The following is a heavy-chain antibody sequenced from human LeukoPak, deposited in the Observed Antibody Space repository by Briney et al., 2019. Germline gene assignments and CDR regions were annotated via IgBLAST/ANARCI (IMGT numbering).Heavy chain of an antibody. D-gene: IGHD2-21*01. J-gene: IGHJ3*02. V-gene: IGHV3-21*01. CDR3: ARGPYWEEAGDDAFDI. Sequence: GGSLRLSCAASGFTFSSYSMNWVRQAPGKGLEWVSSISSSSYIYYADSVKGRFTISRDNAKNSLYLQMNSLRAEDTAVYYCARGPYWEEAGDDAFDIWGQGTMVTVSS. CDR2: ISSSSYI. CDR1: GFTFSSYS.